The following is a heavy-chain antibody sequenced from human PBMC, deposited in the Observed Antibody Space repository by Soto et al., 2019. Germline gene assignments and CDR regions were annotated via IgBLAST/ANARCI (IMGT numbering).Heavy chain of an antibody. CDR3: ARPTSQQRAPDAFDI. CDR2: INPGNCYI. D-gene: IGHD6-25*01. Sequence: GESLKISCKGSGYTFTSYWMSWVRQMPGKGLEWIKTINPGNCYIRYSPSVQGQVTISTDNSINTAYLQWSSLKASDTAMSYCARPTSQQRAPDAFDIWGQGTMVTVSS. CDR1: GYTFTSYW. V-gene: IGHV5-51*01. J-gene: IGHJ3*02.